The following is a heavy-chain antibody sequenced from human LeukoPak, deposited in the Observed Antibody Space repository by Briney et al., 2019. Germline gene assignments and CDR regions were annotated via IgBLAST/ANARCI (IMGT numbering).Heavy chain of an antibody. J-gene: IGHJ6*02. CDR2: IYYSGST. Sequence: SETLSLTCTVSGGSISSYYWSWVRQPPGKGLEWIGYIYYSGSTNYNPSPKSRVTISVDTSKNQFSLKLSSVTAADTAVYYCARHRSYYYGMDVWGQGTTVTVSS. CDR1: GGSISSYY. V-gene: IGHV4-59*08. CDR3: ARHRSYYYGMDV.